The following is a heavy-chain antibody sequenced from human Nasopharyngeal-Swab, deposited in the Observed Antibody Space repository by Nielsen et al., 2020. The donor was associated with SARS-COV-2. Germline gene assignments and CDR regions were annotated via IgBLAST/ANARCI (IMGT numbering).Heavy chain of an antibody. Sequence: ASVKVFCKASGYTFTGYYMHWVRQAPGQGLEWMGWINPNSGGTNYAQKFQGWVTMTRDTSISTAYMELSRLRSDDTAVYYCARDRRDSSGTHNWFDPWGQGTPVTVSS. D-gene: IGHD6-19*01. J-gene: IGHJ5*02. CDR1: GYTFTGYY. CDR3: ARDRRDSSGTHNWFDP. V-gene: IGHV1-2*04. CDR2: INPNSGGT.